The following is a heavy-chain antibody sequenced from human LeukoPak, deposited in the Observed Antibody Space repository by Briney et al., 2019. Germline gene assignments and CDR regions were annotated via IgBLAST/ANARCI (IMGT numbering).Heavy chain of an antibody. J-gene: IGHJ4*02. CDR1: GFTVSSNY. CDR2: IYRGGAT. D-gene: IGHD2-2*01. V-gene: IGHV3-66*01. CDR3: ARDGPDSLYFDY. Sequence: GGSLRLPCAASGFTVSSNYMSCVRQAPGEGLEWVSVIYRGGATDYADSVKDRCTISRDISKNTLFLQMNSLRAEDTAVYFCARDGPDSLYFDYLGQGTLVTASP.